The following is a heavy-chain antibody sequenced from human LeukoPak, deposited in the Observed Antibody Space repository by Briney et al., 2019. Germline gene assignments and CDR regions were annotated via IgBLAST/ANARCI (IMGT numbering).Heavy chain of an antibody. CDR3: AKDGLVDTAMVTRYYYYYMDV. D-gene: IGHD5-18*01. CDR2: ISWDGGST. J-gene: IGHJ6*03. Sequence: PGGSLRLSCAASGFTFDDYAMHWVRQAPGKGLEWVSLISWDGGSTYYADSVKGRFTISRDNSKNSLYLQMNSLRAEDTALYYCAKDGLVDTAMVTRYYYYYMDVWGKGTTVTVSS. V-gene: IGHV3-43D*03. CDR1: GFTFDDYA.